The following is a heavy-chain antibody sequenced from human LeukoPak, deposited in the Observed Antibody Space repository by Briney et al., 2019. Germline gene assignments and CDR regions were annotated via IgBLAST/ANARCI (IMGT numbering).Heavy chain of an antibody. CDR1: GFTLSSYA. V-gene: IGHV3-23*01. CDR2: ISGSGGST. J-gene: IGHJ4*02. D-gene: IGHD6-19*01. Sequence: GGSLRLSCAASGFTLSSYAMSWVRQAPGKGLEWVSAISGSGGSTYYADSVKGRFTISRDNSRNTLYLQMNSLRAEDTAVYYCANAGPSIAVAGKGGYWGQGTLVTVSS. CDR3: ANAGPSIAVAGKGGY.